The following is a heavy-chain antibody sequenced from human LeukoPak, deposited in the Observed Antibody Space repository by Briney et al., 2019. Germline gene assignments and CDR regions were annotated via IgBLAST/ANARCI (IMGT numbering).Heavy chain of an antibody. CDR1: GFTFSSYS. Sequence: GGSLRLSCAAFGFTFSSYSMNWVRQAPGKGLEWVSYISSSSSTIYYADSVKGRFTISRDNAKNSLYLQMNSLRAEDTAVYYCARAYCGGDCYLDAFDIWGQGTMVTVSS. D-gene: IGHD2-21*02. CDR2: ISSSSSTI. V-gene: IGHV3-48*04. CDR3: ARAYCGGDCYLDAFDI. J-gene: IGHJ3*02.